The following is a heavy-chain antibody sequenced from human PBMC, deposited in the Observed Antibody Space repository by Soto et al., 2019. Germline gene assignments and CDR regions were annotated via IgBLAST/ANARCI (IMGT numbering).Heavy chain of an antibody. CDR1: GYTFTHYA. V-gene: IGHV1-3*04. CDR3: ARQGDSRILRDTFDI. Sequence: QVQLVQSGAEVKQPGASVKVSCKSSGYTFTHYAMHWVRQAPGQGLEWLGWINTDNGNTAFSQKFQGRVSITMDTSASTAYVDLSSLISEDTAVYYCARQGDSRILRDTFDIWGQGTLVIVAS. J-gene: IGHJ3*02. CDR2: INTDNGNT. D-gene: IGHD2-8*01.